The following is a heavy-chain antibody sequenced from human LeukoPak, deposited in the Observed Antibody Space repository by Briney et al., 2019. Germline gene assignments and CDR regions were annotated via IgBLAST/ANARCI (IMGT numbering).Heavy chain of an antibody. J-gene: IGHJ5*02. Sequence: ASVKVSCKASGYTFTGYYMHWVRQAPGQGLEWMGWINPNSGGTNYAQKFQGRVTMTRDTSISTAYMELSRLRSDDTAVYYCAREGNGGGAAATAINNWSAPWGQGTLVTASA. V-gene: IGHV1-2*02. CDR2: INPNSGGT. CDR1: GYTFTGYY. D-gene: IGHD6-13*01. CDR3: AREGNGGGAAATAINNWSAP.